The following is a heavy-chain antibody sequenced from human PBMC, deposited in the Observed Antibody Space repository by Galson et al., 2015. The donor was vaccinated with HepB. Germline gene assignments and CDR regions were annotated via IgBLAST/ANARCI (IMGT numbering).Heavy chain of an antibody. CDR3: ARGYSISYYYYMDV. V-gene: IGHV1-2*02. CDR1: GYTFTGYY. CDR2: INPNSGGT. Sequence: SVKVSCKASGYTFTGYYMHWVRQAPGQGLEWMGWINPNSGGTNYAQKFQGRVTMTRDTSISTAYMELSRLRSDDTAVYYCARGYSISYYYYMDVWGKGTTVTVSS. D-gene: IGHD2-15*01. J-gene: IGHJ6*03.